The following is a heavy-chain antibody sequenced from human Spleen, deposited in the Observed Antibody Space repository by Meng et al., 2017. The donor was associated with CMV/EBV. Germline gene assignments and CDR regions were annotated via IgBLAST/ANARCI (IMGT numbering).Heavy chain of an antibody. J-gene: IGHJ4*02. V-gene: IGHV3-30-3*01. CDR1: GFTLSSYA. CDR3: ARSYALDY. Sequence: QLVESGGGGVQPGSSLGLSCAASGFTLSSYAMHWVRQAPGKGLEWVAVISYDGSNKYYADSVKGRFTISRDNSKNTLYLQMNSLRAEDTAVYYCARSYALDYWGQGTLVTVSS. CDR2: ISYDGSNK. D-gene: IGHD1-26*01.